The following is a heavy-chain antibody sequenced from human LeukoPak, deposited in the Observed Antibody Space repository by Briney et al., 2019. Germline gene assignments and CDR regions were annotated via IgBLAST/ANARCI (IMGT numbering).Heavy chain of an antibody. CDR2: IIPIFGTA. CDR1: GGTFSSYA. J-gene: IGHJ4*02. CDR3: ARLRIQLWLTYFDY. Sequence: ASVKVSCKASGGTFSSYAISWVRQAPGQELEWMGGIIPIFGTANYAQKFQGRVTITADESTSTAYMELSSLRSEDTAVYYCARLRIQLWLTYFDYWGQGTLVTVSS. D-gene: IGHD5-18*01. V-gene: IGHV1-69*13.